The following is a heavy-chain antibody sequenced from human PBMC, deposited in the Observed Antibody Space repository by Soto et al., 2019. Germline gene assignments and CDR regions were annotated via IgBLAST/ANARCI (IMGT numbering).Heavy chain of an antibody. CDR3: ARDESPNIVATIAFDI. Sequence: GESLKISCAASGFTFSSYSMNWVRQAPGKGLEWVSSISSSSSYIYYADSVKGRFTISRDNAKNSLYLQMNSLRAEDTAVYYCARDESPNIVATIAFDIWGQGTMVTVSS. J-gene: IGHJ3*02. CDR2: ISSSSSYI. D-gene: IGHD5-12*01. V-gene: IGHV3-21*01. CDR1: GFTFSSYS.